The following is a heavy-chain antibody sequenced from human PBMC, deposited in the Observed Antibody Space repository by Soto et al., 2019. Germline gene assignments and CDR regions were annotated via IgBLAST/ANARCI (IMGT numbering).Heavy chain of an antibody. CDR1: GYTFTGYY. CDR2: INPNSGGT. J-gene: IGHJ3*02. V-gene: IGHV1-2*04. D-gene: IGHD3-22*01. CDR3: ARSDYYDSSGRLSAFDI. Sequence: QVQLVQSGAEVKKPGASVKVSCKASGYTFTGYYMHWVRQAPGQGLEWMGWINPNSGGTNYAQKLQGWVTMTRDTSISTAYMELSRLRSDDTAVYYCARSDYYDSSGRLSAFDIWGQGTMVTVSS.